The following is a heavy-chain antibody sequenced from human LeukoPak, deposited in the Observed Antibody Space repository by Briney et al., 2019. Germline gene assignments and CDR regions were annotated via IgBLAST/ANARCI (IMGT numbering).Heavy chain of an antibody. Sequence: SETLSPTCTVSGGSISSSSYYWGWIRQPPGKGLEWIGSIYYSGSTYYNPSLKSRVTISVDTSKNQFSLKLSSVTAADTAVYYCARQSSVLEWLSGREQPNWFDPWGQGTLVTVSS. J-gene: IGHJ5*02. V-gene: IGHV4-39*01. CDR1: GGSISSSSYY. CDR2: IYYSGST. D-gene: IGHD3-3*01. CDR3: ARQSSVLEWLSGREQPNWFDP.